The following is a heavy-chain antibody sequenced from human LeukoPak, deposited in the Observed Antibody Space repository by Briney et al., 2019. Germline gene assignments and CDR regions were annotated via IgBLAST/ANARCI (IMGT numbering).Heavy chain of an antibody. J-gene: IGHJ4*02. CDR3: ARDKIVGPTTLDY. V-gene: IGHV3-7*01. CDR1: GFTFSNYW. D-gene: IGHD1-26*01. CDR2: MNQDRSEI. Sequence: GGSLRPSCTASGFTFSNYWTSWVRQAPGKGPEWVANMNQDRSEIYYVDSVKGRFTISRDNAKNSVYLEMNNLRAEDTAVYYCARDKIVGPTTLDYWGQGTLVTVSS.